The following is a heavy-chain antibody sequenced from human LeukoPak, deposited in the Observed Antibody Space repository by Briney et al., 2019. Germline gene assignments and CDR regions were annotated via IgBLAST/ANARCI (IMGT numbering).Heavy chain of an antibody. CDR3: ARLELCGYDYCGFDP. D-gene: IGHD5-12*01. J-gene: IGHJ5*02. CDR2: IYPGDSDT. V-gene: IGHV5-51*01. CDR1: GYSFTSYW. Sequence: GESLKISCKGSGYSFTSYWIGWVRQMPGKGLEWMGIIYPGDSDTRYSPSFQGQVTISADKSISTAYLQWSSLKASDTATYYCARLELCGYDYCGFDPWGQGTLVTVSS.